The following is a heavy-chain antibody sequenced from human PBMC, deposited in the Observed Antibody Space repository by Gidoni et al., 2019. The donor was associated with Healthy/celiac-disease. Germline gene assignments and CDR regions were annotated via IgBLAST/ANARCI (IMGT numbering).Heavy chain of an antibody. Sequence: EVQLVESGGGVVRPGGSLRLSCAASGFTFDDYGMSWVRQAPGKGLEWVSGINWNGGSTGYADSVKGRFTISRDNAKNSLYLQMNSLRAEDTALYHCARGVRYCSSTSCYDYYYGMDVWGQGTTVTVSS. V-gene: IGHV3-20*01. CDR3: ARGVRYCSSTSCYDYYYGMDV. D-gene: IGHD2-2*01. CDR1: GFTFDDYG. CDR2: INWNGGST. J-gene: IGHJ6*02.